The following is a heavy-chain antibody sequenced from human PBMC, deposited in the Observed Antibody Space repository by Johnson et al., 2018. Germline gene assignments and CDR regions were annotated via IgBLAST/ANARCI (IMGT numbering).Heavy chain of an antibody. CDR1: GFTFSSYW. CDR2: IKQDGSEQ. J-gene: IGHJ6*03. CDR3: ARDVDGWYPWDYYYMDV. D-gene: IGHD6-19*01. Sequence: EVQLVETGGGLVQPGGSLRLSCAASGFTFSSYWMSWVRQAPGKGPAWVANIKQDGSEQYYVDSVKGRFTISRDNPKNSLYLQMNSLRAEDTAVYYWARDVDGWYPWDYYYMDVWGKGTTVTVSS. V-gene: IGHV3-7*01.